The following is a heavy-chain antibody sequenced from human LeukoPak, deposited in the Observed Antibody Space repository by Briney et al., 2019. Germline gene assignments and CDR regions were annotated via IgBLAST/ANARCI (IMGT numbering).Heavy chain of an antibody. CDR1: GFTFSSAW. V-gene: IGHV3-74*01. CDR3: ATEGSVDLSA. D-gene: IGHD5/OR15-5a*01. CDR2: ILSDGSTT. J-gene: IGHJ4*02. Sequence: PGGSLRLSCAASGFTFSSAWMHWVRQAPGKGLAWVSHILSDGSTTSYADYVKGRFTVSRDNAKNTVYLQMNSLRVEDTAVYLGATEGSVDLSAWGEGGMVTVSS.